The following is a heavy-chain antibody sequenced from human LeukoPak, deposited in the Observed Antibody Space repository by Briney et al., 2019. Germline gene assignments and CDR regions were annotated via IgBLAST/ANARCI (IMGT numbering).Heavy chain of an antibody. V-gene: IGHV4-59*11. J-gene: IGHJ4*02. D-gene: IGHD2-2*02. CDR2: ILYTGST. Sequence: SETLSLTCTVSGGSISSHYWSWIRQPRGKGLEWIGYILYTGSTDYNPSLKSRVTISVDTSKSQFSLMLTSVTAADTAVYYCARDLAHPAIGDYWGQGTLVTVSS. CDR3: ARDLAHPAIGDY. CDR1: GGSISSHY.